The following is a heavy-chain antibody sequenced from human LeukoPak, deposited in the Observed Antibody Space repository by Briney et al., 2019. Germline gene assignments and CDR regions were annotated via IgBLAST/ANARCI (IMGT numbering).Heavy chain of an antibody. J-gene: IGHJ5*02. CDR1: GYTFTSYD. CDR3: ARGEGLIWFGEFLYGGYNWFDP. D-gene: IGHD3-10*01. Sequence: GASVKVSCKASGYTFTSYDINWVRQATGQGLEWMGWMNPNSGNTGYAQKFQGRVTMTRNTSISTAYMELSSLRSEDTAVYYCARGEGLIWFGEFLYGGYNWFDPWGQGTLVTVSS. CDR2: MNPNSGNT. V-gene: IGHV1-8*01.